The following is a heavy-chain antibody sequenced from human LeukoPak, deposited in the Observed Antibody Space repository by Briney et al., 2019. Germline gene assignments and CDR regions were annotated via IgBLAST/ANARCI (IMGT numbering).Heavy chain of an antibody. Sequence: ASVKVSCKASGYTFTSYGISWVRQSPGQGLEWMGWISADNGNTNYAQKLQGRVTMTTDTSTSTAYMELRSLRSDDTAVYYCARDEGQQLVGRDFDYWGQGTLVTVSS. V-gene: IGHV1-18*01. D-gene: IGHD6-13*01. CDR3: ARDEGQQLVGRDFDY. J-gene: IGHJ4*02. CDR2: ISADNGNT. CDR1: GYTFTSYG.